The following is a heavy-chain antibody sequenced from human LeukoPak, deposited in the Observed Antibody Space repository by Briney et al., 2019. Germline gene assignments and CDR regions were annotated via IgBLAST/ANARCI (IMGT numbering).Heavy chain of an antibody. CDR3: TCTYESSGYGVN. CDR1: GFTFSSCE. D-gene: IGHD3-22*01. Sequence: PGGSLRLSCAASGFTFSSCEMNWVRQAPGTGLEWVSYISSSGSTIYYADSVKGRFTISRDNAKNSLYLQMNSLRAEDTAVYYCTCTYESSGYGVNWGQGTLVTVSS. V-gene: IGHV3-48*03. J-gene: IGHJ4*02. CDR2: ISSSGSTI.